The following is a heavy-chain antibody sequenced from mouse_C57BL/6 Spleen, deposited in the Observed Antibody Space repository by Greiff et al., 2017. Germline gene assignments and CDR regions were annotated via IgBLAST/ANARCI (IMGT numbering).Heavy chain of an antibody. Sequence: VQLKESGPELVKPGASVKIPCKASGYTFTDYNMDWVKQSHGKSLEWIGDINPNNGGTIYNQKFKGKATLTVDKSSSTAYMELRSLTSEDTAVYYCARNEEFLAYWGQGTLVTVSA. CDR2: INPNNGGT. V-gene: IGHV1-18*01. CDR3: ARNEEFLAY. CDR1: GYTFTDYN. J-gene: IGHJ3*01.